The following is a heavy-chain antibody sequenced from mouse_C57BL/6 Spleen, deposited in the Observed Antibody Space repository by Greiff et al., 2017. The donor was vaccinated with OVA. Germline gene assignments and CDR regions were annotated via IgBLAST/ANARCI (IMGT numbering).Heavy chain of an antibody. CDR1: GYSFTSYY. D-gene: IGHD1-1*01. CDR2: IYPGSGNT. CDR3: ARKGTGSSYDY. V-gene: IGHV1-66*01. Sequence: VKLVESGPELVKPGASVKISCKASGYSFTSYYIHWVKQRPGQGLEWIGWIYPGSGNTKYNEKFKGKATLTADTSSSTAYMQLSSLTSEDSAVYYCARKGTGSSYDYWGQGTTLTVSS. J-gene: IGHJ2*01.